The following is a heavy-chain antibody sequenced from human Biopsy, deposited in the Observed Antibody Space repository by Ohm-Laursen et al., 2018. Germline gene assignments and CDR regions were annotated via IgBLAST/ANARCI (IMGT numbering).Heavy chain of an antibody. V-gene: IGHV4-59*01. CDR3: ARGMRSSGWPYFDS. J-gene: IGHJ4*02. CDR1: GDSISSYY. D-gene: IGHD6-19*01. CDR2: VYYTGST. Sequence: GTLSLTCTVSGDSISSYYWSWIRQPPGKGLQWIGYVYYTGSTDYNPSLESRVTMSVDMPKNQFSLKLSSVTAADTAIYYCARGMRSSGWPYFDSWGRGTLVTVSS.